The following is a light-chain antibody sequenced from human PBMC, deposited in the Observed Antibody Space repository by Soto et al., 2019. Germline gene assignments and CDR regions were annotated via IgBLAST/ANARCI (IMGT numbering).Light chain of an antibody. V-gene: IGLV3-1*01. CDR2: QDS. J-gene: IGLJ1*01. Sequence: SYELTQPPSVSVSLGQTANITCSGDKLGDKYACWFQQKPGQSPVLVIYQDSKRPSGIPERFSGSNSGNTATLTISGTQAMDEADYYCQAWDSSTYVFGTGTKLTVL. CDR1: KLGDKY. CDR3: QAWDSSTYV.